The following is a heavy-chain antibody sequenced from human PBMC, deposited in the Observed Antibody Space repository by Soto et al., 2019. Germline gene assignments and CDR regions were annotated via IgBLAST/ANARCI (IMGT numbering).Heavy chain of an antibody. Sequence: QAQLVQSGAEVKKPGASVKVSCEASGYTFTSYDIHWVRQATGQGLEWMGWVNPNSGNTGYAQKFQDRVSMTRNTSTRTFYMELRSLRSDDTAAYYCARGWAGSRVAILNYYMDVWGQGTTVTVSS. CDR2: VNPNSGNT. V-gene: IGHV1-8*01. D-gene: IGHD2-15*01. J-gene: IGHJ6*03. CDR3: ARGWAGSRVAILNYYMDV. CDR1: GYTFTSYD.